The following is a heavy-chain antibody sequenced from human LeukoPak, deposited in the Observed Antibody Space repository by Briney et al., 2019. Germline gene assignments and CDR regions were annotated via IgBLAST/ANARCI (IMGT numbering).Heavy chain of an antibody. Sequence: SETLSLTCTVSGGSISSYYWSWIRQPPGKGLEWIGYIYYSGSTNYNPSLKSRVTISVDTPENQFSLKLSSVTAADTAVYYCARVERYCSGGSCIHDAFDIWGQGTMVTVSS. D-gene: IGHD2-15*01. J-gene: IGHJ3*02. CDR2: IYYSGST. V-gene: IGHV4-59*01. CDR3: ARVERYCSGGSCIHDAFDI. CDR1: GGSISSYY.